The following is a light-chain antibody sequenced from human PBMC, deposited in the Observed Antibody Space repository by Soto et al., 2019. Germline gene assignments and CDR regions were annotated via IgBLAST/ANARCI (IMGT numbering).Light chain of an antibody. CDR1: QSVSSSY. Sequence: EIVLTQSPGTLSLSPGERATLSCRASQSVSSSYLAWYQQKPGQAPRLLIYGASSRATGIPDRFSGSGSGTDFTLTISRLEPEDFAVYYCQRYGNSPQTFGQGTKVEIK. V-gene: IGKV3-20*01. CDR2: GAS. J-gene: IGKJ1*01. CDR3: QRYGNSPQT.